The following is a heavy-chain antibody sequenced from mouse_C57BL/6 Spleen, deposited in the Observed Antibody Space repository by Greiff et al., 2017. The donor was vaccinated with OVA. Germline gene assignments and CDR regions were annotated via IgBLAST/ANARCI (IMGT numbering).Heavy chain of an antibody. CDR2: IYPRSGNT. CDR3: ARSNYEYEGYAMDY. Sequence: VQLQESGAELARPGASVKLSCKASGYTFTSYGISWVKQRTGQGLEWIGEIYPRSGNTYYNEKFKGKATLTADKSSSTAYMELRSLTSEDSAVYFCARSNYEYEGYAMDYWGQGTSVTVSS. J-gene: IGHJ4*01. V-gene: IGHV1-81*01. D-gene: IGHD2-4*01. CDR1: GYTFTSYG.